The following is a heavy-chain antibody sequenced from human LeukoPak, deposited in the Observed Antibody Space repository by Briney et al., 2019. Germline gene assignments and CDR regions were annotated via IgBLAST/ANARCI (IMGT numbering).Heavy chain of an antibody. CDR2: FNPKTGGT. CDR3: ARVGDGLNDAFDI. D-gene: IGHD5-24*01. V-gene: IGHV1-2*06. CDR1: GYIFTGHY. Sequence: ASVKVSCKASGYIFTGHYMNWLRQVPGQGLEWMGRFNPKTGGTNYAQNFQCRVTMTRDTSISTTYMELSRLRPDDTAVYYCARVGDGLNDAFDIWRQGTMVTVSS. J-gene: IGHJ3*02.